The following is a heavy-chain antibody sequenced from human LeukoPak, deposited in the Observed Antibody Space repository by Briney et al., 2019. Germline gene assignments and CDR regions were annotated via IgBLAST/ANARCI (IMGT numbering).Heavy chain of an antibody. CDR3: ARSPTSRDGYNYDY. D-gene: IGHD5-24*01. CDR2: IYYSGST. Sequence: TLSLKCIFSHRSISSYYWSWTGQPPGKGLDWMGYIYYSGSTNYNPSLKSRVTISVDTSKNQFSLKLSSVTAADTAVYYCARSPTSRDGYNYDYWGQGTLVTVSS. J-gene: IGHJ4*02. V-gene: IGHV4-59*08. CDR1: HRSISSYY.